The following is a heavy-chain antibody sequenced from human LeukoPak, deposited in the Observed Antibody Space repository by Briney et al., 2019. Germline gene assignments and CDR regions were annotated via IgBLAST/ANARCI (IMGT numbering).Heavy chain of an antibody. D-gene: IGHD3-10*01. V-gene: IGHV3-21*01. CDR2: ISSSSSYI. CDR1: GFTFSSYS. J-gene: IGHJ4*02. Sequence: GGSLRLSCAASGFTFSSYSMNWVRQAPGKGLEWVSSISSSSSYIYYADSVKGRFTISRDNAKNSLYLQMNSLRAEDTAVYYCARSYYGSGSYFLYGDYWGQGTLVTVSS. CDR3: ARSYYGSGSYFLYGDY.